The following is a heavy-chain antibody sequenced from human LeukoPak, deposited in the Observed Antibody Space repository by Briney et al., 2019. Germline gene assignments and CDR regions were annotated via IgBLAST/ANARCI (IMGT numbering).Heavy chain of an antibody. CDR3: AKNIGGFDY. CDR1: GFTFSSYG. V-gene: IGHV3-23*01. D-gene: IGHD4-23*01. Sequence: GGTLRLSCAASGFTFSSYGMSWVRQAPGEGLEWVSGFSASDGSRYYADSVKGRFTISRDNSKNTLYLQMNSLRAEDTAVYYCAKNIGGFDYWGQGTLVTVSS. CDR2: FSASDGSR. J-gene: IGHJ4*02.